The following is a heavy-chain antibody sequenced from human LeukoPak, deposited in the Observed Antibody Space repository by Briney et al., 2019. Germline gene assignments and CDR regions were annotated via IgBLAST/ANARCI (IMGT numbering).Heavy chain of an antibody. CDR1: GFTFSNYA. V-gene: IGHV3-23*01. Sequence: GGSLRLSCAASGFTFSNYAMHWVRQAPGKGLEWVSAISGSGGSTYYADSVKGRFTISRDNSKNTLYLQMNSLRAEDTAVYYCARVSGSSWAYYFDYWGQGTLVTVSS. D-gene: IGHD6-13*01. CDR3: ARVSGSSWAYYFDY. CDR2: ISGSGGST. J-gene: IGHJ4*02.